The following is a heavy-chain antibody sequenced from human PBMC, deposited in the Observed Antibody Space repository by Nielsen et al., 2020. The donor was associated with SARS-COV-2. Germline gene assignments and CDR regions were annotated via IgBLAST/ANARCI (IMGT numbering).Heavy chain of an antibody. J-gene: IGHJ4*02. Sequence: GESLKISCAASGFTFDDYGMSWVRQAPGKGLEWVSGINWNGGSTGYADSVKGRFTISRDNAKNSLYLQMNSLRAEDTALYHCARVVCSGGSCYSSFDYWGQGTLVTVSS. CDR2: INWNGGST. CDR1: GFTFDDYG. V-gene: IGHV3-20*01. D-gene: IGHD2-15*01. CDR3: ARVVCSGGSCYSSFDY.